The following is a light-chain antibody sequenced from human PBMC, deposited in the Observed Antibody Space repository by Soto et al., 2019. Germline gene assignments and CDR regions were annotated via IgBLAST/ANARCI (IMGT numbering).Light chain of an antibody. Sequence: DIQMTQSPSSLSASIGDRVTISCQATQNITNNLSWYQQKPGKAPNLLIYHASKLAKGVTSRFSGSGSGKDFSFITTSLQREDLATYYCQQYYGLPPLTFGQGTRLEIK. CDR1: QNITNN. J-gene: IGKJ5*01. V-gene: IGKV1-33*01. CDR2: HAS. CDR3: QQYYGLPPLT.